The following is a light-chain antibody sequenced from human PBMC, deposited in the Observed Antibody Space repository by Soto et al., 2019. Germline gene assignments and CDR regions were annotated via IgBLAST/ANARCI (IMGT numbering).Light chain of an antibody. CDR1: SNDVGGYDY. CDR2: DVT. V-gene: IGLV2-8*01. J-gene: IGLJ2*01. Sequence: QSVLTQPPSASGSPGQSVTVSCTGTSNDVGGYDYVSWFQQHPGKAPKLIIYDVTKRPSGVPDRFSGSKSGNTASLTDSGLQAEDEADYYCTSYVGSLVVFGGGTKLTGL. CDR3: TSYVGSLVV.